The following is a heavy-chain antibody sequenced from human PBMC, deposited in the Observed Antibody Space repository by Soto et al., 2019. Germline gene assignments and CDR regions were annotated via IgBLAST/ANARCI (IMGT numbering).Heavy chain of an antibody. D-gene: IGHD2-2*01. CDR3: ALGYCSSTSCLYYYYGMEV. Sequence: GGSLRLSFAVSGFTFSSYSMNWFRQSPGNGLEWVSSISSSSSYIYYADSVKGRFTISRDNAKNSLYLQMNSLRAEDTAVYYCALGYCSSTSCLYYYYGMEVWGKGTTVSVSS. V-gene: IGHV3-21*01. CDR1: GFTFSSYS. CDR2: ISSSSSYI. J-gene: IGHJ6*04.